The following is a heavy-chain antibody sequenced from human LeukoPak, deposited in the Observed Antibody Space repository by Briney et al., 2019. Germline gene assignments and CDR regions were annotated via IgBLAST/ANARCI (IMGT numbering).Heavy chain of an antibody. V-gene: IGHV4-39*07. D-gene: IGHD3-10*01. CDR3: ARRYGSGSSGTFDY. CDR1: GGSISSSSYY. J-gene: IGHJ4*02. Sequence: SETLSLTCTVSGGSISSSSYYWAWIRQPPGKGLEWIGTIDYSENTYYNPSLKSRVTISVDTSKNGFSLKLSSVTAADTAVYYCARRYGSGSSGTFDYWGQGTLVTVSS. CDR2: IDYSENT.